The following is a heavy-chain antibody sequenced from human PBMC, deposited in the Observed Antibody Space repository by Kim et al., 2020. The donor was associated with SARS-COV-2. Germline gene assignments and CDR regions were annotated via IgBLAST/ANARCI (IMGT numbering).Heavy chain of an antibody. Sequence: ASVKVSCKASGYTFTSYYMHWVRQAPGQGLEWMGIINPSGGSTSYAQKFPGRVTMTGDTSTSTVYMELSSLRSEDTAVYFCARDGVVRGVIGLLDYYYGMDLWGQGTTVTVSS. D-gene: IGHD3-10*01. CDR1: GYTFTSYY. V-gene: IGHV1-46*01. CDR3: ARDGVVRGVIGLLDYYYGMDL. J-gene: IGHJ6*02. CDR2: INPSGGST.